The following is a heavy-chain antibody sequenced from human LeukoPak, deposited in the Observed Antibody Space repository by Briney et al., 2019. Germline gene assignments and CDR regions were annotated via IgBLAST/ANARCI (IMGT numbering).Heavy chain of an antibody. CDR1: GFTFDDYA. V-gene: IGHV3-9*01. J-gene: IGHJ4*02. D-gene: IGHD6-13*01. Sequence: GGSLRLSCAASGFTFDDYAMHWVRQAPGKGLEWVSGISWNSGSIGYADSVKGRFTISRDNAKNSLYLQMNSLRAEDTALYYCAKLAAAGTFDYWGQGTLVTVSS. CDR3: AKLAAAGTFDY. CDR2: ISWNSGSI.